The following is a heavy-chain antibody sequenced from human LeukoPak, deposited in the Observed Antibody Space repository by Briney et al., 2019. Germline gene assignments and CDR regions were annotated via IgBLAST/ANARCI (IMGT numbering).Heavy chain of an antibody. CDR3: ARDTRSYDTSGYYYFDY. D-gene: IGHD3-22*01. J-gene: IGHJ4*02. Sequence: PSETLSLTCSVSGASTTSYYWNWIRQAPGKGLEWIGCIYSDGTTSYSPSLRSRVTISIDTSRNQFSLKLSSVTAADAAVYYCARDTRSYDTSGYYYFDYWGQGALVTVSS. V-gene: IGHV4-59*01. CDR2: IYSDGTT. CDR1: GASTTSYY.